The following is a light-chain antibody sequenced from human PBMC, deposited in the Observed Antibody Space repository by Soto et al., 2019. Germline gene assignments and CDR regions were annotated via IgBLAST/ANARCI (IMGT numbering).Light chain of an antibody. V-gene: IGKV4-1*01. J-gene: IGKJ1*01. Sequence: EIVLTQSPESLAVSLGERATINCKSSRSLFFSPARKDFLGWFQKKPGQPPKLLIYWASTRASGVPERFVGRGSGTDFTLAITRLQAEDVGVYYCQQYYLTQSFGQGTKVEI. CDR1: RSLFFSPARKDF. CDR2: WAS. CDR3: QQYYLTQS.